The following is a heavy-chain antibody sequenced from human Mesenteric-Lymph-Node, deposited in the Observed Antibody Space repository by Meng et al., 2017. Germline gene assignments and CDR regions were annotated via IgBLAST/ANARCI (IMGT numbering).Heavy chain of an antibody. J-gene: IGHJ4*02. V-gene: IGHV3-23*01. Sequence: LKISCAASGFSFNNYVMSWGRQAPGKGLEWISGISRSGDETYYADSVKGRFTVSRDNSKNTVSLEMNSLRAEDTAVYYCAKDFVRLSGLPMPAATWSQGTLVTVSS. CDR1: GFSFNNYV. CDR2: ISRSGDET. D-gene: IGHD2-2*01. CDR3: AKDFVRLSGLPMPAAT.